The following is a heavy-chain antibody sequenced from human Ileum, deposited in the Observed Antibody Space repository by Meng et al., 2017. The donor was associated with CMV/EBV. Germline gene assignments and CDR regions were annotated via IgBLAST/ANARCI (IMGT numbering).Heavy chain of an antibody. CDR3: SRESNIEG. D-gene: IGHD1-26*01. V-gene: IGHV1-69*04. CDR2: IIPVAGLA. J-gene: IGHJ4*02. Sequence: QVHLVQSGAEVKKPGSSVKVSCQASESTFNNYGFHWVRQAPGQGLEWMGKIIPVAGLANYAQKFQGRVTITADKSTSTVYMELTNLISDDTALYYCSRESNIEGWGQGTLVTVSS. CDR1: ESTFNNYG.